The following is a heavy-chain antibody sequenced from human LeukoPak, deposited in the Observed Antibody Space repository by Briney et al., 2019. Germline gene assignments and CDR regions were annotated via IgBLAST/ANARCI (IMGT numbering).Heavy chain of an antibody. CDR2: ITKSGGST. Sequence: GGSLRLSCAASGFTFSSFWMHWGRQAPGKGLEWVSTITKSGGSTYYADSVKGRFTISRDNSKDTLFLQMNRLRAEDTAVYYCANVVGGYWGQGTLVTVSS. CDR3: ANVVGGY. CDR1: GFTFSSFW. V-gene: IGHV3-74*01. D-gene: IGHD2-21*01. J-gene: IGHJ4*02.